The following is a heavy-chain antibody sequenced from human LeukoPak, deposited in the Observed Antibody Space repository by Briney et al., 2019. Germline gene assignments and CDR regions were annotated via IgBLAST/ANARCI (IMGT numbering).Heavy chain of an antibody. CDR1: GFTFSSYS. Sequence: GGSLRLSCAASGFTFSSYSMNWVRQAPGKGLQWVSYISSSSSTIYYADSVKGRFTISRDNAKNSLYLQMNRLRDEDTAVYYCARGLGGYGFGYWGQGTLVTVSS. CDR3: ARGLGGYGFGY. J-gene: IGHJ4*02. V-gene: IGHV3-48*02. CDR2: ISSSSSTI. D-gene: IGHD5-18*01.